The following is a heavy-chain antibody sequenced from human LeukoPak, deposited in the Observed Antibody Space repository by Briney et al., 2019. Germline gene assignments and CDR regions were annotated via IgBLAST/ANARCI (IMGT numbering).Heavy chain of an antibody. V-gene: IGHV3-9*01. CDR1: GFTFDDYA. J-gene: IGHJ2*01. CDR2: ISYNSDTI. CDR3: AKDYCGGDCYSGWYFDL. Sequence: QAGGSLRLSCAASGFTFDDYAMHWVRQAPGKGLEWVSGISYNSDTIAYADSVKGRFTISRDNAKNSLYLQMNSLRAKDTALYYCAKDYCGGDCYSGWYFDLWGRGTLVTVSS. D-gene: IGHD2-21*02.